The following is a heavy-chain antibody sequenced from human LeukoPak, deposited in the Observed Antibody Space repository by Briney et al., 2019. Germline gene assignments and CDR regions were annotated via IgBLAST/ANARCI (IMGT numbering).Heavy chain of an antibody. CDR3: ARGHDYGDYTLDY. CDR1: GFTFSSYA. J-gene: IGHJ4*02. V-gene: IGHV3-30-3*01. D-gene: IGHD4-17*01. Sequence: GRSLRLSCAASGFTFSSYAMHWVRQAPGKGLEWVAVISYDGSNKYYADSVKGRFTISRDNSKNTLYLQMNSLRAEDTAVYYCARGHDYGDYTLDYWGQGTLVAVSS. CDR2: ISYDGSNK.